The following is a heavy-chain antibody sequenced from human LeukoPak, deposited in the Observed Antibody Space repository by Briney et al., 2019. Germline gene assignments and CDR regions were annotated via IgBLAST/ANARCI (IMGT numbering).Heavy chain of an antibody. V-gene: IGHV4-61*01. Sequence: SETLSLTCTVSGYSISSGYYWGWIRQPPGKGLEWIGYIDYTGRTMYNPSLKSRVTTSLDTSKDQVSLQLSSVTAADTAVYYCTRDHWLLSSNTWYYYGMDVWGQGTTVTVSS. J-gene: IGHJ6*02. CDR3: TRDHWLLSSNTWYYYGMDV. D-gene: IGHD3-9*01. CDR1: GYSISSGYY. CDR2: IDYTGRT.